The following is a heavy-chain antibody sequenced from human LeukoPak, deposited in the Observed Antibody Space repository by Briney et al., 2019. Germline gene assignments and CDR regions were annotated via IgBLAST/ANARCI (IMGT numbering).Heavy chain of an antibody. CDR1: GGSISSYY. CDR2: IYTSGST. V-gene: IGHV4-4*07. CDR3: ARGPNTPDYYGSGRTEYFQH. D-gene: IGHD3-10*01. Sequence: PSETLSLTCTVSGGSISSYYWSWIRQPAGKGLEWIGRIYTSGSTNYNPSLKSRVTISVDTSKNQFSLKLSSVTAADTAVYYCARGPNTPDYYGSGRTEYFQHWGQGTLVTVSS. J-gene: IGHJ1*01.